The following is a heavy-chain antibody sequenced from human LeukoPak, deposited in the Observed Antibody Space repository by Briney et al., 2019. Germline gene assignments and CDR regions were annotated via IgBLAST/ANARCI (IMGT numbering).Heavy chain of an antibody. CDR1: GFTFSSYE. CDR3: AELGITMIGGV. D-gene: IGHD3-10*02. CDR2: ISSSGSTI. Sequence: PGGSLRLSGAASGFTFSSYEMHWVRQAPGKGLEWVSYISSSGSTIYYADSVKGRFTISRDNAKNSLYLQMNSLRAEDTAVYYCAELGITMIGGVWGKGTTVTISS. V-gene: IGHV3-48*03. J-gene: IGHJ6*04.